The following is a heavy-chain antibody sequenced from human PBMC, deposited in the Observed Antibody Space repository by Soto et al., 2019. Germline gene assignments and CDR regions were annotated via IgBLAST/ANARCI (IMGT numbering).Heavy chain of an antibody. J-gene: IGHJ4*02. Sequence: ASETLSLTCTVSGGSISSGGYYWSWIRQHPGKGLEWIGYIYYSGSTYYNPSLKSRVTISVDTSKNQFSLKLSSVTAADTAVYYCARDPGRAGTDYWGQGTLVTVPS. CDR2: IYYSGST. CDR3: ARDPGRAGTDY. D-gene: IGHD1-1*01. CDR1: GGSISSGGYY. V-gene: IGHV4-31*03.